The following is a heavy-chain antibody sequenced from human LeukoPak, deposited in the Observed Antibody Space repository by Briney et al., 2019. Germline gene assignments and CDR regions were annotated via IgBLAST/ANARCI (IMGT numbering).Heavy chain of an antibody. Sequence: GASVKVSCKTSGYTFTAQYLHWGRQAPGQGLEWMGWINPNSGGTKSAQKFQGRVIMTRDTSISTAYMELRSLSSDDTAVYYCARGRQLHLGELFHFAEFFQPWGQGTLVTVFS. V-gene: IGHV1-2*02. J-gene: IGHJ1*01. CDR3: ARGRQLHLGELFHFAEFFQP. CDR2: INPNSGGT. D-gene: IGHD3-16*01. CDR1: GYTFTAQY.